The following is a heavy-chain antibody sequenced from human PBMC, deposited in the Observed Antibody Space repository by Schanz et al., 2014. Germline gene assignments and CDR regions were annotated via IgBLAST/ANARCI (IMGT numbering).Heavy chain of an antibody. CDR2: INTNNGDP. Sequence: QVQLVQSGSELKKPGASVKVSCKASGYTFTSFAMNWVRQAPGQRLEWMGWINTNNGDPTYAQGFTGRFVFSLDTSVSTAYLQISSLKAEDTAVYYCARGGVVVVTAALNWFDPWGQGTLVTVSS. D-gene: IGHD2-15*01. CDR3: ARGGVVVVTAALNWFDP. J-gene: IGHJ5*02. CDR1: GYTFTSFA. V-gene: IGHV7-4-1*02.